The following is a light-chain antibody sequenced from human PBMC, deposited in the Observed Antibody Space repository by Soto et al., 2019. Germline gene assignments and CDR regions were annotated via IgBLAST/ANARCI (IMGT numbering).Light chain of an antibody. Sequence: DIQMTQSPSTLSASVGDRVTITCRASQSITSWLAWYQQKAGMAPKLLIYGVSTLDSGVPSRFSGSGSGTEFTLTISSLQPDDFATYYCQQYTTSSRTFGQGTKVDI. V-gene: IGKV1-5*01. CDR1: QSITSW. CDR3: QQYTTSSRT. CDR2: GVS. J-gene: IGKJ1*01.